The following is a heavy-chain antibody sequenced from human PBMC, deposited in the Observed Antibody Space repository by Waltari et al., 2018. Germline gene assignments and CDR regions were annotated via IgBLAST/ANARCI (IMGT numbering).Heavy chain of an antibody. CDR3: AKDQTIFGVFPSLDY. V-gene: IGHV3-30*02. J-gene: IGHJ4*02. CDR2: IRYDGSNK. Sequence: QVQLVESGGGVVQPGGSLRLSCAASGFTFSSYGMHWVRQAPGKGLGWVAFIRYDGSNKYYADSGKGRFTSSRDNSKNTLYLQMNSLRAEDTAVYYCAKDQTIFGVFPSLDYWGQGTLVTVSS. D-gene: IGHD3-3*01. CDR1: GFTFSSYG.